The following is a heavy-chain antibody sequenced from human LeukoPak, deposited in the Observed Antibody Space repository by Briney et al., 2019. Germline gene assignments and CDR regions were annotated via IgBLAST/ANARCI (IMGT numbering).Heavy chain of an antibody. V-gene: IGHV3-30*09. D-gene: IGHD3-10*01. J-gene: IGHJ4*02. CDR2: ISSGGSYE. Sequence: GGSLRLSCAASGFTFSSYAMHWVRQAPGKGLEWVSIISSGGSYEYYADSVKGRFAISRDNSKNTLYLHLNSLRAEDTAVYYWPRDSTYYYASGSSGPHYFDNGGQGTLVTVSS. CDR1: GFTFSSYA. CDR3: PRDSTYYYASGSSGPHYFDN.